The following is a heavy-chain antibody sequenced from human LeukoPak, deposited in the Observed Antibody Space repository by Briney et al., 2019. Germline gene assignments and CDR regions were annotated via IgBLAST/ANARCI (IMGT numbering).Heavy chain of an antibody. CDR2: IIPIFGTA. J-gene: IGHJ5*02. V-gene: IGHV1-69*05. CDR3: ARNFRGGYSGYDYVSWFDP. D-gene: IGHD5-12*01. CDR1: GGTFSSYA. Sequence: GASVKVSCKASGGTFSSYAISWVRQAPGQGLEWMGGIIPIFGTANYAQKFQGRVTITTDESTSTAYMELSSLRSEDTAVYYCARNFRGGYSGYDYVSWFDPWGQGTLVTVSS.